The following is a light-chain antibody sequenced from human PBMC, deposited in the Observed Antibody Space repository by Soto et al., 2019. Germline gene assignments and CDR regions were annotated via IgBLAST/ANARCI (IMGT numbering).Light chain of an antibody. CDR1: SGSVSTTYY. CDR2: STN. J-gene: IGLJ2*01. Sequence: QTVVTQEPSVSVSPGGTVTLTCGLTSGSVSTTYYPSWYQQTPGQAPRTLIFSTNIRSSGVPDRFPGSILGNKAALTITWAQSDDESDYHCMLYMGGGLVVFGGGTKLTVL. V-gene: IGLV8-61*01. CDR3: MLYMGGGLVV.